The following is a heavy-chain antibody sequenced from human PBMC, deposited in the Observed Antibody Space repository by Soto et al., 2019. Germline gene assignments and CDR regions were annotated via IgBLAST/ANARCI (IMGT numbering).Heavy chain of an antibody. CDR2: ISSTTNYI. CDR3: ARESEDLTSNFDY. V-gene: IGHV3-21*06. Sequence: GGSLKLSCASSGFPLTRYIMNLVRPAPGKGLEWVSSISSTTNYIYYGDSMKGRFTISRDNAKNSLYLEMNSLRAEDTAVYYCARESEDLTSNFDYWGQGTRVTVSA. CDR1: GFPLTRYI. J-gene: IGHJ4*02.